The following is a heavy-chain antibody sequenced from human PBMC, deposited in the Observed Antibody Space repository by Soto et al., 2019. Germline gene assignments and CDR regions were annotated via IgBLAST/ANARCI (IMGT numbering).Heavy chain of an antibody. CDR2: ISYDGSNK. D-gene: IGHD6-13*01. J-gene: IGHJ4*02. CDR1: GFTFSSYG. V-gene: IGHV3-30*03. CDR3: ATSIAAAGQSVLDY. Sequence: QPGGSLRLSCAASGFTFSSYGMHWVRQAPGKGLEWVAVISYDGSNKYYADSVKGRFTISRDNSKNTLYLQMNSLRAEDTAVYYCATSIAAAGQSVLDYWGQGTLVTVSS.